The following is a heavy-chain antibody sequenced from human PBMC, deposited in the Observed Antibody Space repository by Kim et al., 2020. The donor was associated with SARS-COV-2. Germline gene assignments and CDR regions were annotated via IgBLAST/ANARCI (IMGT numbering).Heavy chain of an antibody. V-gene: IGHV3-33*01. CDR2: IWYDGSNK. CDR1: GFTFSSYG. Sequence: GGSLRLSCAASGFTFSSYGMHWVRQAPGKGLEWVAVIWYDGSNKYYADSVKGRFTISRDNSKNTLYLQMNSLRAEDTAVYYCAREGERIDSGYDAGYFDYWGQGTLVTVSS. D-gene: IGHD5-12*01. J-gene: IGHJ4*02. CDR3: AREGERIDSGYDAGYFDY.